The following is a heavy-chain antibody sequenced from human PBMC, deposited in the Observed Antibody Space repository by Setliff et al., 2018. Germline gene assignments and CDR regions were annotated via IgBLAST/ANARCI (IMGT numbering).Heavy chain of an antibody. CDR1: GYTFSDFG. D-gene: IGHD6-13*01. V-gene: IGHV1-46*01. CDR3: ARGGVAAAGKKGVFEH. Sequence: ASVKVSCKASGYTFSDFGISWVRLAPGQGPEWMGTINTGGGSASIVDQFQGRVTMTRDTSTSTVYLDLNSLRSDDTAVYYCARGGVAAAGKKGVFEHWGQGTLVTVSS. CDR2: INTGGGSA. J-gene: IGHJ4*02.